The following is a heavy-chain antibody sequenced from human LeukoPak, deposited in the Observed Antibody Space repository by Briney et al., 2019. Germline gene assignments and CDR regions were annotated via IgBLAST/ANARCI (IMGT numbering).Heavy chain of an antibody. CDR2: ISGSGSTI. CDR3: ARGDGGYHYGMDV. J-gene: IGHJ6*02. V-gene: IGHV3-48*03. CDR1: GFTFNRYE. Sequence: GGSLRLSCAASGFTFNRYEMNWVRQAPGKGLEWVSYISGSGSTIYYADSVKGRFTISRDNAKNSLYLQMNSLRAEDTAVYYCARGDGGYHYGMDVWGRGTTVTVSS. D-gene: IGHD5-24*01.